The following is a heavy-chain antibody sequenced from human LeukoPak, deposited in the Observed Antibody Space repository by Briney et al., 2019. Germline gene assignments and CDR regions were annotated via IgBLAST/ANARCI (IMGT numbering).Heavy chain of an antibody. CDR2: ISPGGGTT. CDR1: GFTFSNEA. J-gene: IGHJ4*02. CDR3: TKVRSGSSNWALRVFDY. V-gene: IGHV3-23*01. D-gene: IGHD4-11*01. Sequence: PGGSLRLSCAVSGFTFSNEAMGWVRQLRGGGLEWVSTISPGGGTTYYAESMKGRFTISRDNSKSTLYLEMNSLRVEDTAVYYCTKVRSGSSNWALRVFDYWGQGALLTVSS.